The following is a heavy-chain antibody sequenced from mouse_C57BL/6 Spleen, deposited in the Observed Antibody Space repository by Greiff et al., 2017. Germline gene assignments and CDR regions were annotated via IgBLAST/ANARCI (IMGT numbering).Heavy chain of an antibody. CDR2: IDPSDSET. J-gene: IGHJ4*01. Sequence: QVQLQQSGAELVRPGSSVKLSCKASGYTFTSYWMHWVKQRPIQGLEWIGNIDPSDSETHYNQKFKDKATLTVDKSSSTAYMQLSSLTSEDSAVYYCARDGSSRDYYAMDYWGQGTSVTVSS. CDR3: ARDGSSRDYYAMDY. D-gene: IGHD1-1*01. V-gene: IGHV1-52*01. CDR1: GYTFTSYW.